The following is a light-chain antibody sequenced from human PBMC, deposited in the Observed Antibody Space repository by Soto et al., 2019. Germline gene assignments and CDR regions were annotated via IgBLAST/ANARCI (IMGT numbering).Light chain of an antibody. J-gene: IGKJ4*01. Sequence: EIVMTQSPATLSVSPGERATLSCRASQSVSTKLAWYQQKPGQAPRLLIYGASTRATGIPARFSGSGSGTEFTLTISSLQSEDVAGYYCQQYNNWPPVTVGGGTKVDVK. CDR2: GAS. CDR1: QSVSTK. CDR3: QQYNNWPPVT. V-gene: IGKV3-15*01.